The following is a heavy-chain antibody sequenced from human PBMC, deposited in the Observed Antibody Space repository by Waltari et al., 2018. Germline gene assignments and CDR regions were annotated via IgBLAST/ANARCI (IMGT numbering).Heavy chain of an antibody. J-gene: IGHJ4*02. Sequence: QLQLQESGPGLVKPSETLSLTCTVSGGSISSRRYYWGWIRQPPGKGLEWIGSIYYSGSTYYNPSLKSRVTISVDTSKNQFSLKLSSVTAADTAVYYCALIVLVVYAPFDYWGQGTLVTVSS. CDR3: ALIVLVVYAPFDY. D-gene: IGHD2-8*02. CDR1: GGSISSRRYY. V-gene: IGHV4-39*07. CDR2: IYYSGST.